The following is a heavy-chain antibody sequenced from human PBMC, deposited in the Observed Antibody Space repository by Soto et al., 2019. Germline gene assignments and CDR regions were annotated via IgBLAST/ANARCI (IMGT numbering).Heavy chain of an antibody. Sequence: PSETLSLTCAVYGGSFSGYYWSWIRQPPGKGLEWIGEINHSGSTNYNPSLKSRVTISVDTSKNQFSLKLSSVTAADTAVYYCASMLGYCSSTSCNNVDYWGRGTLVTVSS. V-gene: IGHV4-34*01. D-gene: IGHD2-2*02. CDR2: INHSGST. J-gene: IGHJ4*02. CDR3: ASMLGYCSSTSCNNVDY. CDR1: GGSFSGYY.